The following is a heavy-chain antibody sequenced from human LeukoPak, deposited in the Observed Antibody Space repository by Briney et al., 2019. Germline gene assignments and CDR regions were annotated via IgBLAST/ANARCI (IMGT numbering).Heavy chain of an antibody. J-gene: IGHJ4*02. V-gene: IGHV3-23*01. Sequence: GGSLRPSCVGSPVTFGTSAMSWVRQAPGRGLEWVSAVSAGGTNTYYADSVEGRFTISRDNSKDTLYLHMDSLRVEDTAQYFCARINCNGGTCYDYFDDWGQGTLVTVSS. CDR2: VSAGGTNT. CDR1: PVTFGTSA. D-gene: IGHD2-15*01. CDR3: ARINCNGGTCYDYFDD.